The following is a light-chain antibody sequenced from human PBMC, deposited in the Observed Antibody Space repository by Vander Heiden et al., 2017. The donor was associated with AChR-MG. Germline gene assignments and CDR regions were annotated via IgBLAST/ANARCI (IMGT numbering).Light chain of an antibody. CDR1: QSISSY. CDR3: QQSYSTVWK. J-gene: IGKJ1*01. V-gene: IGKV1-39*01. CDR2: AAS. Sequence: DIQITQSPSSLSASVGDRVTITCRASQSISSYLNWYQQKPGKAPKLLIYAASSLQSGVPSRFSGSGSGTDFTLTISSLQPEDFATYYCQQSYSTVWKVGQGTKVEIK.